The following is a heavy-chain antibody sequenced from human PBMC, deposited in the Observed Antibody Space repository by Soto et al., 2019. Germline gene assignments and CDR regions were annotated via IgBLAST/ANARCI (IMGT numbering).Heavy chain of an antibody. Sequence: QVQLQQWGAGLLKPSETLSLTCAVYGGSFSGYYWTWIRQSPEKGLEWIGEVNHSGTTYYNPSLKTRVTISVHTPKTQFSLKMSYVTAADTAVYYCARGIGYCSSINCYSSRRLRFDSWGQGTLVTVSS. J-gene: IGHJ4*02. CDR1: GGSFSGYY. CDR2: VNHSGTT. V-gene: IGHV4-34*01. CDR3: ARGIGYCSSINCYSSRRLRFDS. D-gene: IGHD2-2*01.